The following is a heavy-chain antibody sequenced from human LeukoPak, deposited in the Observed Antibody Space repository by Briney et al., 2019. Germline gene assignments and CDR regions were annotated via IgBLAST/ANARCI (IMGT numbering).Heavy chain of an antibody. D-gene: IGHD3-22*01. V-gene: IGHV4-61*02. CDR2: ISSSGST. CDR3: AGGPYSYDSSGAFDI. Sequence: SQTLSLTCTVSGDSISSGDYYWSWIRQPAGKGLEWIGRISSSGSTNYNPSLKSRVTISVDTSKNQFSLKLSSVTAADTAVYFCAGGPYSYDSSGAFDIWGQGTMVTVSS. J-gene: IGHJ3*02. CDR1: GDSISSGDYY.